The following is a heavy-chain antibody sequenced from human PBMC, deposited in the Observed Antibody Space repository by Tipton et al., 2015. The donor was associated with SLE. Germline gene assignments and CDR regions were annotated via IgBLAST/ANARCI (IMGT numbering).Heavy chain of an antibody. J-gene: IGHJ3*02. CDR2: IYYSGST. CDR1: GGSTNSYY. V-gene: IGHV4-59*01. Sequence: TLSLTCTVSGGSTNSYYWNWIRQPPGKGLEWIGYIYYSGSTNYNPSLKSRVTISINRSKNQFSLKLSSVTAADTAVYYCATDSRWHAFDIWGQGTMVTVSS. D-gene: IGHD6-13*01. CDR3: ATDSRWHAFDI.